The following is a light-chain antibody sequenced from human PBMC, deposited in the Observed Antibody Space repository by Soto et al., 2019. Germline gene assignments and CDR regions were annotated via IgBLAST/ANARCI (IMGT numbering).Light chain of an antibody. CDR3: QQSYSTPLT. V-gene: IGKV1-39*01. CDR2: AAS. J-gene: IGKJ4*01. Sequence: DIQMTQSPSSLSASVGDRVTITCRASQSISSYLNWYQQKPGKAPKLLIYAASSLQSGVPSRFRGSGSVTDFTLTISSLQPEDVATYYCQQSYSTPLTFGGGTKVEIK. CDR1: QSISSY.